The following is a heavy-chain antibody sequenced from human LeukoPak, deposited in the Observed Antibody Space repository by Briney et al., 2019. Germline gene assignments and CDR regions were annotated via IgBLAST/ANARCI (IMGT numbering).Heavy chain of an antibody. V-gene: IGHV3-23*01. D-gene: IGHD1-7*01. CDR1: GFTFSSYA. CDR2: IRGSGGST. J-gene: IGHJ3*02. Sequence: GSLRLSCAASGFTFSSYAMSWVRQAPGKGLEWVSAIRGSGGSTYYADSVKGRFTISRDNAKNSLYLQMNSLRAEDMAVYYCARDSGNYLDAFDIWGQGTMVTVSS. CDR3: ARDSGNYLDAFDI.